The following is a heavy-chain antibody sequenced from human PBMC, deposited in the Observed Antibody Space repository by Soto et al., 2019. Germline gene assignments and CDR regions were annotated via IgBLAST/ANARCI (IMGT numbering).Heavy chain of an antibody. V-gene: IGHV3-30*03. D-gene: IGHD7-27*01. CDR1: GFTFSSYG. CDR2: ISYDGSNK. Sequence: GGSLRLSCAASGFTFSSYGMHWVRQAPGKGLEWVAVISYDGSNKYYADSVKGRFTISRDNSKNTLYLQMNSLRAEDTAVYYCALNWGWRRVGSYYGMDVWGQGTTVTVSS. CDR3: ALNWGWRRVGSYYGMDV. J-gene: IGHJ6*02.